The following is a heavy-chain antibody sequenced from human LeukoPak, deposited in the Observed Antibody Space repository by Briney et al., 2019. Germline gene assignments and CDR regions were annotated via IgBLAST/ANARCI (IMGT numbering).Heavy chain of an antibody. CDR2: IYYSGST. CDR3: ARQNPLAAAGIFAAGYNWFDP. CDR1: GGSISSSSYY. J-gene: IGHJ5*02. V-gene: IGHV4-39*01. D-gene: IGHD6-13*01. Sequence: SETLSLTCTVSGGSISSSSYYWGWIRQPPGKGLEWIGSIYYSGSTYYNPSLKSRVTISVDTSKNQFSLKLSSVTAADTAVYYCARQNPLAAAGIFAAGYNWFDPWGQGTLVTVSS.